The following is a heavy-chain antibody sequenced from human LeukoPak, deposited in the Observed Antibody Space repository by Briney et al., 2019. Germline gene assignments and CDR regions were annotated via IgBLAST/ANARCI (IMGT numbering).Heavy chain of an antibody. CDR1: GGSFSGYY. D-gene: IGHD2-2*01. V-gene: IGHV4-34*01. CDR2: INHSGST. Sequence: SETLSLTCAVYGGSFSGYYWSWLRQPPGKWREWIGEINHSGSTNYNPSLKSRVTISVDTSKNQFSLKLSSVTAADTAVHYCARRPAYCSSTSCYDKFDYWGQGTLVTVSS. CDR3: ARRPAYCSSTSCYDKFDY. J-gene: IGHJ4*02.